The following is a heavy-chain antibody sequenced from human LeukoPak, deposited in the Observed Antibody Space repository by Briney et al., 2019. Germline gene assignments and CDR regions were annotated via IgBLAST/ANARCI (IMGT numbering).Heavy chain of an antibody. Sequence: PSETLSLTCTVSGASITSYYWNWIRQPPGKGLEWIGYMYYTGNTRSSRYNFSLKSRVTISVDTSKNQFSLKLISVTAADTAVYYCARLSSYEAYDPRGWYFDLWGRGSLVTVSS. J-gene: IGHJ2*01. CDR2: MYYTGNTRSS. CDR1: GASITSYY. CDR3: ARLSSYEAYDPRGWYFDL. V-gene: IGHV4-59*08. D-gene: IGHD3-10*01.